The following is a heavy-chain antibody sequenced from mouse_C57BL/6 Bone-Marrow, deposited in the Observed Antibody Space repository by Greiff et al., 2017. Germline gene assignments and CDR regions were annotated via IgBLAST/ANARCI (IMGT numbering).Heavy chain of an antibody. CDR3: ARGPPYFDY. V-gene: IGHV1-18*01. CDR1: GYTFTDYN. J-gene: IGHJ2*01. Sequence: VQLQQSGPELVKPGASVKIPCKASGYTFTDYNMGWVKQSHGKSLEWIGDINPNNGGTIYNQKFKGKATLTVDKSSSTAYMELRRLTSEEIAVYYCARGPPYFDYWGQGTTLTVSS. CDR2: INPNNGGT.